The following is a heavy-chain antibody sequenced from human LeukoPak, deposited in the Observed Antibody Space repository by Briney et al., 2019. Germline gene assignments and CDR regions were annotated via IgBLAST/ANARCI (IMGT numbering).Heavy chain of an antibody. D-gene: IGHD3-10*01. Sequence: SETLSLTCTVSGGSISSYYWSWIRQPPGKGLEWIGYIYYSGSTNYNPFLKSRVTISVDTSKNQFSLKLSSVTAADTAVYYCARGGSGSYATKYYYYGMDVWGQGTTVTVSS. CDR2: IYYSGST. CDR3: ARGGSGSYATKYYYYGMDV. J-gene: IGHJ6*02. CDR1: GGSISSYY. V-gene: IGHV4-59*01.